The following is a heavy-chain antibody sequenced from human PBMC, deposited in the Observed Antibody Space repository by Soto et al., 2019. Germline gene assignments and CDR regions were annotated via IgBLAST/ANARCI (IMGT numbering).Heavy chain of an antibody. V-gene: IGHV3-23*01. CDR1: GFTFSSYA. CDR3: ARDLRPSGYYYGMDV. D-gene: IGHD3-10*01. Sequence: EVQLLESGGGLVQPGGSLRLSCAASGFTFSSYAMSWVRQAPGKGLEWVSAISGSGGSTYYADSVKGRFTISRDNSKNTLYLQMNSLRAEDTAVYYCARDLRPSGYYYGMDVWGQGTTVTVSS. CDR2: ISGSGGST. J-gene: IGHJ6*02.